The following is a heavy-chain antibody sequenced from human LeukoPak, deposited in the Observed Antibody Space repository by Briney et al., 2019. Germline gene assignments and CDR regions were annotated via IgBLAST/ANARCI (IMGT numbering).Heavy chain of an antibody. J-gene: IGHJ4*02. CDR2: INSDETST. V-gene: IGHV3-74*01. CDR3: ATSTYCSGGSCYSRTFQY. CDR1: GFTFSSYW. D-gene: IGHD2-15*01. Sequence: GGSLRLSCAASGFTFSSYWMHWVRQAPGKGLVWVSRINSDETSTSYADSVKGRFTISRDNAQKTLYLQMNSLRADDTAVYYCATSTYCSGGSCYSRTFQYWGQGTLVTVSS.